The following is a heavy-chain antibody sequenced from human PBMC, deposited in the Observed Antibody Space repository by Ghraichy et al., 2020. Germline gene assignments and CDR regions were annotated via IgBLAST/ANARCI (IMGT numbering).Heavy chain of an antibody. Sequence: ASVKVSCKASGYTFSSYGISWVRQAPGQGLEWMGWISPNNSYTNLAQKFQGRVAMTTDTSATTAYMEVTSLRSDDTAVYYCVIQAGAVDNWGQGTLVTVSS. CDR1: GYTFSSYG. J-gene: IGHJ4*02. CDR2: ISPNNSYT. D-gene: IGHD1-26*01. V-gene: IGHV1-18*01. CDR3: VIQAGAVDN.